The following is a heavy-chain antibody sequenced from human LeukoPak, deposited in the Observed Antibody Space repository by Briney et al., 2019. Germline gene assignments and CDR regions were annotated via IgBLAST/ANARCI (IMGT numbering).Heavy chain of an antibody. CDR2: INPSGGST. D-gene: IGHD2-21*02. J-gene: IGHJ6*02. V-gene: IGHV1-46*01. CDR1: GYTFTSYY. CDR3: ARERVCGGDCYDYYYGMDV. Sequence: GASVKVSCKASGYTFTSYYMHWVRQAPGQGLEWMGIINPSGGSTSYAQKFQGRVTMTRDTSTSTVYMELSSLRSGDTAVYYCARERVCGGDCYDYYYGMDVWGQGTTVTVSS.